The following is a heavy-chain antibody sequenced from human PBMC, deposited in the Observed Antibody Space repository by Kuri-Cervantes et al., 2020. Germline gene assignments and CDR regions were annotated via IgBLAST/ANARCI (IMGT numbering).Heavy chain of an antibody. Sequence: GGSLRLSCAASGFTVSSNYMSWVRQAPGKGLEWVSAISGSGGSTYYADSVKGRFTISRDNSKNTLYLQMNSLRAEDTAVYYCARGPEAGYSSSWDFDYWGQGTLVTVSS. CDR3: ARGPEAGYSSSWDFDY. V-gene: IGHV3-23*01. D-gene: IGHD6-13*01. J-gene: IGHJ4*02. CDR1: GFTVSSNY. CDR2: ISGSGGST.